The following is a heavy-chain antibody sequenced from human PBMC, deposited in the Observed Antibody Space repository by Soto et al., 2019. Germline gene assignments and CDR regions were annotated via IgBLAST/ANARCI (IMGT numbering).Heavy chain of an antibody. D-gene: IGHD4-17*01. Sequence: QITLKESGPTLVKPTQTLTVTCTSSGFSISISGVGVGWIRQPPGKALEWLAVIYWDDDKRYSPSLKSRLTVTRHTSKPHVVIKMTNMDPVETGTYYCARRDNDYGDYFDYWGQGTLVTVSS. CDR3: ARRDNDYGDYFDY. CDR2: IYWDDDK. V-gene: IGHV2-5*02. J-gene: IGHJ4*02. CDR1: GFSISISGVG.